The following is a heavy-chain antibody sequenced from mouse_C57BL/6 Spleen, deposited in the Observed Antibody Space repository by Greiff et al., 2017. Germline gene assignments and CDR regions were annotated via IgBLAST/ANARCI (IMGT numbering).Heavy chain of an antibody. V-gene: IGHV1-55*01. Sequence: QVQLQQPGAELVKPGASVKMSCKASGYTFTSYWITWVKQRPGQGLEWIGDINPGSGSTNYNEKFKSKATLTVDTSSSTAYMQLSSLTSEDSAVYDCARDSIYDYDGNFDYWGQGTTLTVSS. CDR1: GYTFTSYW. J-gene: IGHJ2*01. CDR3: ARDSIYDYDGNFDY. CDR2: INPGSGST. D-gene: IGHD2-4*01.